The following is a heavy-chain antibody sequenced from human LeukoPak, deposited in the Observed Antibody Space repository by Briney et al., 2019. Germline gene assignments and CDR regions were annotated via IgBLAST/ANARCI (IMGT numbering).Heavy chain of an antibody. CDR2: ISSSSSYI. V-gene: IGHV3-21*01. CDR3: ARDRSPRTYCSSTSCDNWFDP. CDR1: GFTFSSYS. J-gene: IGHJ5*02. Sequence: GGSLRLSYAASGFTFSSYSMNWVRQAPGKGLEWVSSISSSSSYIYYADSVKGRFTISRDNAKNSLYLQMNSLRAEDTAVYYCARDRSPRTYCSSTSCDNWFDPWGQGTLVTVSS. D-gene: IGHD2-2*01.